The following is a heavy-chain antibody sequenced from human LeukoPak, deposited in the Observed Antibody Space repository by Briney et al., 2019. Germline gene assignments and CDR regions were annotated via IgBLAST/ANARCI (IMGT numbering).Heavy chain of an antibody. Sequence: PSETLSLTCSVSGGFIRNYYWSWFRQPPGKGLEWIGYIYYTGTTNYNASLQSRVTISVDTSKNQFSLKVTSVSAEDTAVYYCARAVDTELRLFFDYWGQGTLVTVSS. CDR3: ARAVDTELRLFFDY. D-gene: IGHD5-18*01. J-gene: IGHJ4*02. V-gene: IGHV4-59*01. CDR2: IYYTGTT. CDR1: GGFIRNYY.